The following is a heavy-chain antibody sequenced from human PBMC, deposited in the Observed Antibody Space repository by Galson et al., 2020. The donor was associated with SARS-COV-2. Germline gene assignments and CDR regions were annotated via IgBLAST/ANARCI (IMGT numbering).Heavy chain of an antibody. D-gene: IGHD2-15*01. J-gene: IGHJ5*02. CDR3: ARDTSWGGNMDCFDP. Sequence: GESLKISCKASGYTFTAYYMHWVRQAPGQGLEWMGWINPNSGDTNYAQKFQGRVTMTRDTSISTAYMELSSLTSDDTAVYYCARDTSWGGNMDCFDPWGQGTLVIVSS. CDR2: INPNSGDT. CDR1: GYTFTAYY. V-gene: IGHV1-2*02.